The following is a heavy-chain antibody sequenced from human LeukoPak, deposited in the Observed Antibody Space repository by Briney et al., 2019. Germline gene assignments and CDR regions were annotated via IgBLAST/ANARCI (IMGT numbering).Heavy chain of an antibody. CDR3: ARTYFQYICGYLLRHL. CDR1: GFTFDNLS. J-gene: IGHJ2*01. D-gene: IGHD2-15*01. Sequence: GGSLRLSCAGYGFTFDNLSATWVSQAPGKGLEWVANIKQDGSEKHYVDSVKGRFTISRDNADNSLFLQMNSLRAEDTAVYYCARTYFQYICGYLLRHLWGRGTLLTVSS. CDR2: IKQDGSEK. V-gene: IGHV3-7*02.